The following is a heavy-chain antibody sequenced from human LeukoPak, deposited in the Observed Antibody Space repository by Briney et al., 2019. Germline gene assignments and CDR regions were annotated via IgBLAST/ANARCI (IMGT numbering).Heavy chain of an antibody. CDR2: IYSGGST. CDR3: ALGLVTDY. J-gene: IGHJ4*02. V-gene: IGHV3-66*01. D-gene: IGHD3-9*01. Sequence: GGSLRLSRAASGFTVSSNFMSWVRQAPGKGLEWVSVIYSGGSTYYADSVKGRFTISRDNSKNTLYLQMNSLRVEDTAVYYCALGLVTDYWGQGTLVTVSS. CDR1: GFTVSSNF.